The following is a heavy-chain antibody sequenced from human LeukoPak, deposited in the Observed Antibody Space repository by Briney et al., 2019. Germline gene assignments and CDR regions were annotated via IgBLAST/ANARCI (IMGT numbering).Heavy chain of an antibody. CDR3: ARAMYSSSLYYYGMDV. CDR2: IYYSGGT. D-gene: IGHD6-6*01. CDR1: GGSISSYF. V-gene: IGHV4-59*01. J-gene: IGHJ6*02. Sequence: SETLSLTCAVSGGSISSYFWSWIRQPPGKGLEWIGYIYYSGGTNYTPSLKCRVTISVDTSKNQFSLKLSSVTAADTAVYYCARAMYSSSLYYYGMDVWDQGTTVTVSS.